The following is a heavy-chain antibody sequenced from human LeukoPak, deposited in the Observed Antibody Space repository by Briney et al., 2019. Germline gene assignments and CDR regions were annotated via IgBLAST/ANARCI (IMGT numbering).Heavy chain of an antibody. V-gene: IGHV3-11*05. CDR3: ARDRTHYYGSGSYQLFDY. Sequence: GGSLRLSCAASGYTFSDHYMSWIRQAPGKGLEWLSDISTSGTYTNYADSVKGQFTVSRDNAKKLLYLQMNSLRLEDTAVYYCARDRTHYYGSGSYQLFDYWGRGSLVTVSS. CDR1: GYTFSDHY. J-gene: IGHJ4*02. D-gene: IGHD3-10*01. CDR2: ISTSGTYT.